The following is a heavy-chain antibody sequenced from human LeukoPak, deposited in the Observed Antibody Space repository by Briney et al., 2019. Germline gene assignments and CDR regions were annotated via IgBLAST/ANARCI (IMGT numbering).Heavy chain of an antibody. J-gene: IGHJ4*02. CDR3: ATAHALYSSGWTFLDY. CDR2: ISSGSSAI. D-gene: IGHD6-19*01. V-gene: IGHV3-21*01. Sequence: GGSLRLSCAASGFIFKSYWMSWVRQAPGKGLEWVSIISSGSSAIFSADALKGRFTISRDDAKNLLYLDMNSLRAEDTAVYYCATAHALYSSGWTFLDYWGQGTLVTVSS. CDR1: GFIFKSYW.